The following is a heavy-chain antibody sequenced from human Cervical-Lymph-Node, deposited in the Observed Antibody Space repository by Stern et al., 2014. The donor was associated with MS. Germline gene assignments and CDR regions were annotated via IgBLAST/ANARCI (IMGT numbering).Heavy chain of an antibody. D-gene: IGHD3-3*01. CDR1: GYTFTGHH. CDR2: INPESGGS. CDR3: ARGATIFGVAYPHFCDY. J-gene: IGHJ4*02. V-gene: IGHV1-2*02. Sequence: MQLVESGAEVKKPGASVKVSCKASGYTFTGHHMHWVRQAPGQGLEWMGWINPESGGSNYAQKFQGRVTMTWDTSITTAFMEVRSLRSDDTAVYYCARGATIFGVAYPHFCDYWGQGSLVTVSS.